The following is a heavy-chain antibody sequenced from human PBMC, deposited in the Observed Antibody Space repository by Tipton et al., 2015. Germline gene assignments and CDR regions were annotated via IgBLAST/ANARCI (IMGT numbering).Heavy chain of an antibody. CDR2: ISVYNGNT. V-gene: IGHV1-18*01. J-gene: IGHJ4*02. D-gene: IGHD3-10*01. CDR1: GYTFITYA. CDR3: ATTGYYYGSGTDFDY. Sequence: QLEQSGAEVKKPGASVKVSCKASGYTFITYAISWVRQAPGQGLEWLGWISVYNGNTNYAQNLQGRVTMTTDTSTSTAYMELRSLRSDDTAVYYCATTGYYYGSGTDFDYWGQGTLVTVSS.